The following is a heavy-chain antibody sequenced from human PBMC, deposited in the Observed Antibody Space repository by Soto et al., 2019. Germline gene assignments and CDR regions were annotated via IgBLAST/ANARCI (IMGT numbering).Heavy chain of an antibody. CDR1: GYTFTTYA. D-gene: IGHD6-6*01. CDR3: AKDLTRQLAYWLDP. Sequence: ASVKVSCKASGYTFTTYAMHWVRQAPGQRLEWMGWINAGNGNKKYSQKFQGRVTITRDTSASTAYMELSSLRSDDTALYYCAKDLTRQLAYWLDPWGQGTQVTVSS. V-gene: IGHV1-3*01. J-gene: IGHJ5*02. CDR2: INAGNGNK.